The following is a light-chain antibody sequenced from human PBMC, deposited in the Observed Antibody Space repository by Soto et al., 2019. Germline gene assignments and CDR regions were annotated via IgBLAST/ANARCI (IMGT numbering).Light chain of an antibody. CDR2: AAS. Sequence: AIQMTQSPSSLSASVGDRVTITCRASQVIRNDVSWYQQKPGKAPKLLIYAASSLQSGVPSRFSGSASGTDFTLTISSLQPEDFATYYCLQDYNFPWMFGQGTKVEIK. CDR3: LQDYNFPWM. CDR1: QVIRND. J-gene: IGKJ1*01. V-gene: IGKV1-6*01.